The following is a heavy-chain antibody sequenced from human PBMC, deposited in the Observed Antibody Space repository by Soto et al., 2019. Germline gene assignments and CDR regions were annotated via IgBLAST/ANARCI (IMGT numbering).Heavy chain of an antibody. V-gene: IGHV4-30-4*01. D-gene: IGHD2-8*01. CDR1: GGSISGGVHS. Sequence: QVQLQESGPGLVKPSETLSLTCTVSGGSISGGVHSWSWIRQPPGKGLEWVGHIFDSWSTYYNPSLKSRLTISVDTSKNQFSLRLSSVTAAGTAVYYCAREIMPLTNDWYFDLWGRGTLVTVSS. CDR2: IFDSWST. J-gene: IGHJ2*01. CDR3: AREIMPLTNDWYFDL.